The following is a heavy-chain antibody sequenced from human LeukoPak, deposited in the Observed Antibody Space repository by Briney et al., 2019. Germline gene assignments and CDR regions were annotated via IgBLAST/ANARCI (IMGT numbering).Heavy chain of an antibody. CDR2: ISYDGSNK. CDR3: ARESSSSYPVAYYFDY. V-gene: IGHV3-30*04. J-gene: IGHJ4*02. D-gene: IGHD6-6*01. Sequence: SLRLSCAASGFTFSSYAMHWVRQAPGKGLEWVAVISYDGSNKYYADSVKGRFTISRDNSKNTLFLQLNSLRTEGTAVYYCARESSSSYPVAYYFDYWGQGTLVTVSS. CDR1: GFTFSSYA.